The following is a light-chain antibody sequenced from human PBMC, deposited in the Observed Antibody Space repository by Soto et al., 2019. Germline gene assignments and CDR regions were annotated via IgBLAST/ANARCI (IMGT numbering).Light chain of an antibody. CDR3: TSYTTSSTHWV. Sequence: QSVLTQPASVSGSPGQSITISCTGTSSDVGGYNYVSWYQQHPGKAPKLMIYEVSNRPPGVSNRFSGSKSGNTASLTISGLQAEDEADYYCTSYTTSSTHWVFGGGTKVTVL. CDR1: SSDVGGYNY. J-gene: IGLJ3*02. CDR2: EVS. V-gene: IGLV2-14*01.